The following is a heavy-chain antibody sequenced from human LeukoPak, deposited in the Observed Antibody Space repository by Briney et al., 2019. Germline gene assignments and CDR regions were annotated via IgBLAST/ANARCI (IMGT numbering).Heavy chain of an antibody. V-gene: IGHV3-7*01. CDR1: GFAFSYDW. J-gene: IGHJ4*02. Sequence: GGSLRLTCRASGFAFSYDWMSWIRQAPGKGLEWLAEIKESGSEKYYVDSVKGRFTISRDNADNLVYLQMNSLRVEDTAVYYCARGWGEKGRCRGGTCNKPQFEYWGQGILVTVSS. D-gene: IGHD2-15*01. CDR2: IKESGSEK. CDR3: ARGWGEKGRCRGGTCNKPQFEY.